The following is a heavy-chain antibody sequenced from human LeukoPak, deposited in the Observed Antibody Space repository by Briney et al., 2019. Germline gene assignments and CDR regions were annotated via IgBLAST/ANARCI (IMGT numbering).Heavy chain of an antibody. CDR1: GYTFTNYY. J-gene: IGHJ4*02. CDR2: SNPGGDST. CDR3: ARWTTTFLDY. D-gene: IGHD1-1*01. Sequence: GASVKVSCKASGYTFTNYYIHWVRQAPGHGLEWMGISNPGGDSTNYAQKFQGRVTMTRDTSTSTVYMDLSSLRSEDTAVYYCARWTTTFLDYWGQGTLVTVSS. V-gene: IGHV1-46*01.